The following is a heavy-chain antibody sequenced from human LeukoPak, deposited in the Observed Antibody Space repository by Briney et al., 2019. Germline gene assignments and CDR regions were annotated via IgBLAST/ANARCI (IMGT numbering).Heavy chain of an antibody. V-gene: IGHV3-23*01. D-gene: IGHD6-13*01. CDR2: ISGSGGST. J-gene: IGHJ4*02. CDR3: ARDSSWYSFDY. CDR1: GFTFSSYA. Sequence: GGSLRLSCAASGFTFSSYAMCWVRQAPGKGLEWVSAISGSGGSTYYADSVKGRFTISRDNSKNTLYLQMNSLRAEDTAVYYCARDSSWYSFDYWGQGTLVTVSS.